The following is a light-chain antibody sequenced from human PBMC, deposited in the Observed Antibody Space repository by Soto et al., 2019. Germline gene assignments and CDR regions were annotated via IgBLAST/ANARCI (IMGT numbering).Light chain of an antibody. V-gene: IGKV3-11*01. CDR2: DAS. CDR3: QQRSNWPPWT. CDR1: QSVSSS. J-gene: IGKJ1*01. Sequence: EIVLTQSPATLSLSPGERATLSCRASQSVSSSLAWYQQKPGQAPRLLIYDASNRATGIPARFSGSGSGTDFTLTSSSREPEDFAVYYWQQRSNWPPWTFGQGTKVEIK.